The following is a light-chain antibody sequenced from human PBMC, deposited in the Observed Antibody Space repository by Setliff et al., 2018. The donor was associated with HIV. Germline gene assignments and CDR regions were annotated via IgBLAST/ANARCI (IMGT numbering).Light chain of an antibody. CDR1: SSDVGGYNY. Sequence: QSALTQPRSVSGSPGQSVTISCTGTSSDVGGYNYVSWYQQHPGKAPKLMIYDVSKRPSGVPDRFSGSKSGNTASLTISGLQVEDEADYYCCSYAGSLSYVFGTGTKVTVL. CDR2: DVS. V-gene: IGLV2-11*01. CDR3: CSYAGSLSYV. J-gene: IGLJ1*01.